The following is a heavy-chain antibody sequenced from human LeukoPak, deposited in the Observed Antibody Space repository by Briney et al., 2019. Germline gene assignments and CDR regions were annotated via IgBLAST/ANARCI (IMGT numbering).Heavy chain of an antibody. D-gene: IGHD2-21*01. CDR3: VRECEGCGRPFDY. CDR2: TYYRSKWDN. V-gene: IGHV6-1*01. CDR1: GDSVSSNSAT. Sequence: SQTLSLTCAISGDSVSSNSATWNWIRQSPSRGLEWLGRTYYRSKWDNDYAVSVRSRMTIKPDTSKNQFSLQLNSVTPDDTGVYYCVRECEGCGRPFDYWGQGTLVTVSS. J-gene: IGHJ4*02.